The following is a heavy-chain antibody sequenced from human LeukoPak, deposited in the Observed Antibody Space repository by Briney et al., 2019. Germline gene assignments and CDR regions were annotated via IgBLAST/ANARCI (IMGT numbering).Heavy chain of an antibody. V-gene: IGHV3-23*01. CDR3: AKDEAPAAGSWNYYYGMDV. CDR2: IGGSGGST. J-gene: IGHJ6*02. Sequence: GGSLRLSCVASGFTFSSYAMSWVRQAPGKGLEWVSAIGGSGGSTYYADSVKDRFTVSRDDFKNTLYLQMNSLRVEDTAVYYCAKDEAPAAGSWNYYYGMDVWGQGTTVTVSS. D-gene: IGHD6-13*01. CDR1: GFTFSSYA.